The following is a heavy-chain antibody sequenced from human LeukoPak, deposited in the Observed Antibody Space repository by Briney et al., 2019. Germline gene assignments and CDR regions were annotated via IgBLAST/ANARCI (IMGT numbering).Heavy chain of an antibody. Sequence: ASVKVSCKTSGYTFSSHSMNWVRQAPGQGLEWMGIINPSVGSTSYAQKFQGRVTMTRDTSTSTVYMELSSLRSEDTAVYYCARSIVVVPAASFGNFDFDYWGQGTLVTVSS. CDR2: INPSVGST. D-gene: IGHD2-2*01. CDR1: GYTFSSHS. J-gene: IGHJ4*02. V-gene: IGHV1-46*01. CDR3: ARSIVVVPAASFGNFDFDY.